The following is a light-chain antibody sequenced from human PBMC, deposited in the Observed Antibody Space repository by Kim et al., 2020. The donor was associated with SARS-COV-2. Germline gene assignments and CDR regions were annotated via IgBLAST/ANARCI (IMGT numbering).Light chain of an antibody. J-gene: IGLJ2*01. V-gene: IGLV3-1*01. CDR2: QNR. CDR3: QAWDSSTVV. CDR1: KLGDKY. Sequence: VYPGKTASITCSGDKLGDKYLSWFQQKSGQSPVLVIYQNRKRPSGIPERFSGSNSGNTATLTIRGTQAMDEAEYFCQAWDSSTVVFGGGTKVTVL.